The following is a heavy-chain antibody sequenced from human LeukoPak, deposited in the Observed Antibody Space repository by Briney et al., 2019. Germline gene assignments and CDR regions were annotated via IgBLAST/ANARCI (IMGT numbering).Heavy chain of an antibody. Sequence: PSETLSLTCTVSGGSISSYYWSWIRQPPGKGVEWIGDIFHSGSTDYNPSLTSRVTISVDTSKNQFSLKLNSVTAADTAVYYCATSVWRGPFQTWGQGTPVTVSS. CDR3: ATSVWRGPFQT. V-gene: IGHV4-59*08. D-gene: IGHD2-8*01. CDR2: IFHSGST. CDR1: GGSISSYY. J-gene: IGHJ5*02.